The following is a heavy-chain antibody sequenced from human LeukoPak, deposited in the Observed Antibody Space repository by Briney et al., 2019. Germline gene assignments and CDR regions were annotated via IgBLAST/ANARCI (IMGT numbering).Heavy chain of an antibody. CDR3: ACYDFWSGYRYY. CDR2: IYSGGST. V-gene: IGHV3-66*02. CDR1: GFTVSSNY. D-gene: IGHD3-3*01. Sequence: PGGSLRLSCAASGFTVSSNYMSWVRQAPGKGLEWVSVIYSGGSTYYADSVKGRFTVSRDNSKNTLYLQMNSLRAEDTAVYYCACYDFWSGYRYYWGQGTLVTVSS. J-gene: IGHJ4*02.